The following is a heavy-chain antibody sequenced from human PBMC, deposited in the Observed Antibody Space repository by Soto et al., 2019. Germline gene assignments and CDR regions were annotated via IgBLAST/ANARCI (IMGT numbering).Heavy chain of an antibody. V-gene: IGHV1-8*01. CDR3: ARGASDWNYEVY. CDR1: GYTFTSYD. D-gene: IGHD1-7*01. CDR2: MNPNSGNT. Sequence: QVQLVKSGAEVKKPGASVKVSCKASGYTFTSYDINWVRQATGQGLEWMGWMNPNSGNTGYAQKFPGRVTMTRNTSIRTAYMELSSLRSEDTAVYYCARGASDWNYEVYWGQGTLVTVSS. J-gene: IGHJ4*02.